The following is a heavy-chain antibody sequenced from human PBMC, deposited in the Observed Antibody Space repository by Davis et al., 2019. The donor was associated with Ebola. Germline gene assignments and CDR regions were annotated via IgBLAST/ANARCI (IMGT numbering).Heavy chain of an antibody. J-gene: IGHJ4*02. D-gene: IGHD4-17*01. CDR1: GFTFSSYA. CDR2: ISGSGGST. CDR3: AKAKTTVTTYGDY. V-gene: IGHV3-23*01. Sequence: GESLKISCAASGFTFSSYAMSWVRQAPGKGLEWVSAISGSGGSTYYADSVQGRFTISRDNSKNTLYLQMNSLRAEDTAVYYCAKAKTTVTTYGDYWGQGTLVTVSS.